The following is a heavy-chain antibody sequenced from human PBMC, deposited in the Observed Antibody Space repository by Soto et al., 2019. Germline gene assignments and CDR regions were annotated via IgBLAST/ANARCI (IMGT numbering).Heavy chain of an antibody. CDR1: GFTFRSHG. CDR3: AREGYGGEAAFDC. V-gene: IGHV3-33*01. D-gene: IGHD2-21*01. CDR2: IWYDGSHQ. Sequence: QVKLVESGGGVVQPGRSLRLSCAASGFTFRSHGMHWVRQAPGKGLEWVAVIWYDGSHQDYGDSVKGRFTISRDNSKNTLSLQMNSLRAEDTAIYYCAREGYGGEAAFDCWGQGTLVTVSS. J-gene: IGHJ4*02.